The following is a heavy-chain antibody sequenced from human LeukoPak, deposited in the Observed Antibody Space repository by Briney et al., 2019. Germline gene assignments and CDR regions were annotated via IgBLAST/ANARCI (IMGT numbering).Heavy chain of an antibody. J-gene: IGHJ6*03. CDR1: SDSISSSF. D-gene: IGHD7-27*01. CDR3: ATGVRPHYYYCMEV. Sequence: TLSPTHSVDSDSISSSFCHWIRLHARGRLGLIGRVETGGGTNTNPPLKSRVSMSLDTSKNEFSLNLTSVTDADTAVYYCATGVRPHYYYCMEVWGKGKMFTVSS. CDR2: VETGGGT. V-gene: IGHV4-4*07.